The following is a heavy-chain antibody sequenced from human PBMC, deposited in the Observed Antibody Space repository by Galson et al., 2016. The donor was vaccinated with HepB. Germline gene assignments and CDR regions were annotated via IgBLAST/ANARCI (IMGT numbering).Heavy chain of an antibody. Sequence: SLRLSCAASGFTFNNYGMTWVRQAPGKGLEVVSSISRSGYSTDYADSVKGRLIISRDNTKNTLSRQMNSLRAEDTAVYYCVQGSTAPAVWGKGTTVTVSS. CDR2: ISRSGYST. CDR3: VQGSTAPAV. V-gene: IGHV3-23*01. D-gene: IGHD2-2*01. J-gene: IGHJ6*04. CDR1: GFTFNNYG.